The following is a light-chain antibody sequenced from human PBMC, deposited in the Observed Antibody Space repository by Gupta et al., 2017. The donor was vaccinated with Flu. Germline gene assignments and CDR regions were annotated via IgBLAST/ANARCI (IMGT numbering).Light chain of an antibody. CDR3: QQYNSYLRGT. V-gene: IGKV1-5*03. Sequence: STLSASVGDRVTITCRASQTIRNWLAWYQQKPGKAPKLLIYQASSLQSGVPSRFSGSGSGTEFTLTISGLQPDDFATYYCQQYNSYLRGTFGQGTRMEIK. J-gene: IGKJ2*02. CDR2: QAS. CDR1: QTIRNW.